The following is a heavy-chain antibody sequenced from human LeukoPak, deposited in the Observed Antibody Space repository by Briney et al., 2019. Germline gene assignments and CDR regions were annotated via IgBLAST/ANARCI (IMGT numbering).Heavy chain of an antibody. CDR2: INPNSGGT. Sequence: GASVKVSYKAAGYTFTGYYMFWVRQAPEQGLEWMGRINPNSGGTNYAQKFQGRVTMTRDTSISTAYMELSRPRSDDTAVYYCARGYCSGGSCYSVENWFDPWGQGTLVTVSS. CDR3: ARGYCSGGSCYSVENWFDP. V-gene: IGHV1-2*06. J-gene: IGHJ5*02. CDR1: GYTFTGYY. D-gene: IGHD2-15*01.